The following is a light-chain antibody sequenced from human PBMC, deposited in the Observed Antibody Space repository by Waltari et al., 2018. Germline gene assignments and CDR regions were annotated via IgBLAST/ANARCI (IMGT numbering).Light chain of an antibody. J-gene: IGKJ2*01. CDR1: QSVSSIY. CDR2: GAS. V-gene: IGKV3-20*01. CDR3: QQYGTSPPMYT. Sequence: EIVLTQTPGTLSLSPGEGATLSCRASQSVSSIYLAWYQQKPGRAPRLLIYGASNMATGIPDRFSGSGSGTDFSLTISSLEPEDFAVYYCQQYGTSPPMYTFGQGTNLEIK.